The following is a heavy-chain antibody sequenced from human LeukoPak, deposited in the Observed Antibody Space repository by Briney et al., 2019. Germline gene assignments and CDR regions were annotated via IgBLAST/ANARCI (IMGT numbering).Heavy chain of an antibody. V-gene: IGHV1-2*02. CDR1: GYTFTGYY. J-gene: IGHJ5*02. Sequence: GASVKVSCKASGYTFTGYYMHWVRQAPGQGLEWMGWINPNSGGTNYAQKFQGRVTMTRDTSISTAYMGLNKLRSDDTAVYYCARDSGLWFGELLAWGQGTLVTVSS. D-gene: IGHD3-10*01. CDR2: INPNSGGT. CDR3: ARDSGLWFGELLA.